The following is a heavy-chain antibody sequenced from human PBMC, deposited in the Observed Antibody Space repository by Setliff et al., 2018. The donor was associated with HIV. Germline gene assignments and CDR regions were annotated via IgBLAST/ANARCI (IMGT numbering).Heavy chain of an antibody. CDR1: GYTFTSYA. CDR2: ISGYNGNT. J-gene: IGHJ4*02. CDR3: ARGQIIVARSSSTVTAIDY. D-gene: IGHD4-17*01. Sequence: ASVKVSCKASGYTFTSYAMHWVRQAPGQRLEWMGWISGYNGNTNYAQKFQGRVTMTTDTSTDTAYMELRSLRSDDTAVYYCARGQIIVARSSSTVTAIDYWARERRSPSPQ. V-gene: IGHV1-18*01.